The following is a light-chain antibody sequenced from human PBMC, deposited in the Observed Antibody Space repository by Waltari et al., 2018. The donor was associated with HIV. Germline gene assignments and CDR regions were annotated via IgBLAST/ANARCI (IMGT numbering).Light chain of an antibody. CDR1: SSHIGAGYD. CDR2: GNT. V-gene: IGLV1-40*01. Sequence: QSVLTQPPSVSGAPGQRVTIPCTGSSSHIGAGYDVHWYQQFPGTAPKVLIYGNTYRPSGVPDRFSGSKSGSSASLLITGLQAEDDADYYCQSYDISLSGWVFGGGTKLTVL. CDR3: QSYDISLSGWV. J-gene: IGLJ3*02.